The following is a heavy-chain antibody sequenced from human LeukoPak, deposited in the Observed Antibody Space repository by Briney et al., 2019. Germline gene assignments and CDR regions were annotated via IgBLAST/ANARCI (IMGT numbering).Heavy chain of an antibody. J-gene: IGHJ4*02. CDR2: IIPIFGTA. Sequence: VKVSCKASGGTFSSYAISWVRQAPGQGLEWMGGIIPIFGTANYAQKFQGRVTITADESTSTAYMELSSLRSEDTAVYYCGRVSLAAAGTPFDYWGQGTLVTVSS. CDR3: GRVSLAAAGTPFDY. CDR1: GGTFSSYA. D-gene: IGHD6-13*01. V-gene: IGHV1-69*01.